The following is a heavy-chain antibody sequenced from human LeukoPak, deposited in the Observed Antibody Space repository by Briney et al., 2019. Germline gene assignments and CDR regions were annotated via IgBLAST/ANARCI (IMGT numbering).Heavy chain of an antibody. V-gene: IGHV4-59*08. CDR2: VTYRGVT. CDR1: GVDISNFY. CDR3: ARTTQPGSGSNWPFFDF. J-gene: IGHJ4*02. D-gene: IGHD4-11*01. Sequence: SETLSLTCTISGVDISNFYWSWIRQPPGRGPQWIGYVTYRGVTDYDRSLSSRVTISMDTSAKKFSMTLRSVAAADTAVYYCARTTQPGSGSNWPFFDFWGQGAHVTVSS.